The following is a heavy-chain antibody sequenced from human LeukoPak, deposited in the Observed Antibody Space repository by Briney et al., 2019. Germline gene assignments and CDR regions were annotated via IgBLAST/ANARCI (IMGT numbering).Heavy chain of an antibody. D-gene: IGHD3-9*01. CDR3: ARLSKGRYFDYIFDH. CDR1: GGSVSSYEYY. Sequence: SETLSLTCTVSGGSVSSYEYYWGWIRQPPGKSLEWIGNTYYSGSTYYNPSLKSRLTMSVDTSKNQFSLKMSSVTAADTAVYYCARLSKGRYFDYIFDHWGQGALVTVSS. V-gene: IGHV4-39*01. CDR2: TYYSGST. J-gene: IGHJ4*02.